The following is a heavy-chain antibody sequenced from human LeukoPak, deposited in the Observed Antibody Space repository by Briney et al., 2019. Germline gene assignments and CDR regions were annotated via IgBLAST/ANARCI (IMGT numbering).Heavy chain of an antibody. D-gene: IGHD3-10*01. V-gene: IGHV3-20*04. CDR1: GFTFSSCA. CDR2: INWNGGST. J-gene: IGHJ4*02. CDR3: ARDIWRSGSGSPYYFDY. Sequence: GGSLRLSCAASGFTFSSCAMSWVRQAPGKGLEWVSGINWNGGSTGYADSVKGRFTISRDNAKNSLYLQMNSLRAEDTALYYCARDIWRSGSGSPYYFDYWGQGTLVTVSS.